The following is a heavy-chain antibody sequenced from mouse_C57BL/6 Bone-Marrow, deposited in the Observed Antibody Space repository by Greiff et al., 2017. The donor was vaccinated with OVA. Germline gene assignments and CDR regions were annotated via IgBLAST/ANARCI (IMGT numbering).Heavy chain of an antibody. V-gene: IGHV1-75*01. Sequence: QVQLKESGPELVKPGASVKISCKASGYTFTDYYINWVKQRPGQGLEWIGWIFPGSGSTYYNEKFKGKATLTVDKSSSTAYMLLSSLTSEDSAVYSCASERQLRPPYAMDYWGQGTTVTVSS. J-gene: IGHJ4*01. CDR1: GYTFTDYY. CDR3: ASERQLRPPYAMDY. D-gene: IGHD3-2*02. CDR2: IFPGSGST.